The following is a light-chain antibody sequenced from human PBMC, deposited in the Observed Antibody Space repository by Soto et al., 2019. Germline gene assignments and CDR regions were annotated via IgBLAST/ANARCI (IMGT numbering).Light chain of an antibody. V-gene: IGLV2-14*01. CDR1: SSDVGAYNY. CDR2: DVS. CDR3: SSYANIRTLV. Sequence: QSVLTQPASVSGSPGQSITISCSGTSSDVGAYNYVSWYQQHPGKAPKLMIYDVSHRPSGVSDRFSGSKSGNTASLTISGIQAEDEADYYCSSYANIRTLVSGGGTQLTVL. J-gene: IGLJ2*01.